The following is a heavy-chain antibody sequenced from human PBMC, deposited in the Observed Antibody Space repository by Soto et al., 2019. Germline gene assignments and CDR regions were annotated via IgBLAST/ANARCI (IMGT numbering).Heavy chain of an antibody. CDR3: ARGGYGFWSGETYYYDMDV. Sequence: QVHLVQSGAEVKKPGASVKVSCTASGYDFNIYDIHWVRQSTGPGLECMGSMTPKRETPGYAPKFKGRFTMTRDTSRSAVYMELSRLGSEDTAVYFCARGGYGFWSGETYYYDMDVWGQGPTVTVSS. CDR2: MTPKRETP. V-gene: IGHV1-8*01. CDR1: GYDFNIYD. J-gene: IGHJ6*02. D-gene: IGHD3-3*01.